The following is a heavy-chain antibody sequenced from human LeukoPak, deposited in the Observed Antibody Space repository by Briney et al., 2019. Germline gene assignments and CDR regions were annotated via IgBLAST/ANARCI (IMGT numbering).Heavy chain of an antibody. CDR1: GGSISSYY. CDR2: IYYSGST. D-gene: IGHD1-1*01. V-gene: IGHV4-59*01. Sequence: SETLSLTCTVSGGSISSYYWSWIRQPPGKGLEWIEYIYYSGSTNYNPSLKSRVTISVDTSKNQFSLKLSSVTAADTAVYYCARFGTPHPYYYYYGMDVWGQRTTVTVSS. CDR3: ARFGTPHPYYYYYGMDV. J-gene: IGHJ6*02.